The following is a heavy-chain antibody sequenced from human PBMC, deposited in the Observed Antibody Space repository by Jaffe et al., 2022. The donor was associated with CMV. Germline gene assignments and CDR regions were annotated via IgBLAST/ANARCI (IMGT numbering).Heavy chain of an antibody. D-gene: IGHD7-27*01. CDR1: GFTFSSYW. CDR3: ARTTGADY. Sequence: EVQLMESGGGLVQPGGSLRLSCVVSGFTFSSYWMTWVRQAPGKGLEWVANIKQDGSEKYYVDSVKGRFTVSRDNAKNSLFLQMNSLRAEDTAVYYCARTTGADYWGQGTLVTVSS. CDR2: IKQDGSEK. V-gene: IGHV3-7*03. J-gene: IGHJ4*02.